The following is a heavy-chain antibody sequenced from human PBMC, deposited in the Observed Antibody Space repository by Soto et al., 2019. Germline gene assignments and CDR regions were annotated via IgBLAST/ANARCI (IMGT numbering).Heavy chain of an antibody. CDR2: ISGYNGNT. J-gene: IGHJ6*02. CDR3: ARGGQAPYYYYGMDV. Sequence: QVQVVQSGDEVKKPGASVKVSCKASGYTFTNYGFSWVRQAPGQGLEWMGWISGYNGNTKYAEKFQGRVTMTTDTSKSTAHMELRSLRSDDTAVYYCARGGQAPYYYYGMDVWGQGTAVTVSS. CDR1: GYTFTNYG. V-gene: IGHV1-18*01.